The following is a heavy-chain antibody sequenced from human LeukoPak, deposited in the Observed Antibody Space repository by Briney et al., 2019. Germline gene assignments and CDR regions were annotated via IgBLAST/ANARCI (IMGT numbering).Heavy chain of an antibody. CDR1: GFTFSSYG. CDR3: AKVKALYYYYYYMDV. J-gene: IGHJ6*03. CDR2: IWYDGSNK. Sequence: GRSLRLSCAASGFTFSSYGMYWVRQAPGKGLEWVAVIWYDGSNKYYADSVKGRFTISRDNSKNTLYLQMNSLRAEDTAVYYCAKVKALYYYYYYMDVWGKGTTVTVSS. V-gene: IGHV3-33*06. D-gene: IGHD4-23*01.